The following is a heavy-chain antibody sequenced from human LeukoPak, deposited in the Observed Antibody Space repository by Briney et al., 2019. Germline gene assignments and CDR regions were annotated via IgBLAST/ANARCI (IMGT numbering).Heavy chain of an antibody. CDR3: ARTLYSGSYPDAFDI. CDR2: ISSSSSTI. CDR1: GFTFCSYS. J-gene: IGHJ3*02. D-gene: IGHD1-26*01. Sequence: GGSLRLSCAASGFTFCSYSMNWVREAPGKGVEWVSYISSSSSTIYYADSVEGRFTISRDNAKNSLYLQMNSLRAEDTAVYYCARTLYSGSYPDAFDIWGQGTMVTVSS. V-gene: IGHV3-48*01.